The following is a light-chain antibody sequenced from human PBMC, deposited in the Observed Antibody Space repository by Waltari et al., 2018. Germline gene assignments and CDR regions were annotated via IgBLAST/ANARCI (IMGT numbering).Light chain of an antibody. CDR2: WAS. Sequence: DIVMTQAPDSLAVSLGERAPIKCKSSQSVLYGPNNKNYLAWYQQKPGQPPKLLIYWASTRQSGVPDRFSGSGSGTDFTLTISSLHAEDVAVYYCQQYYSTAPDTFGQGTKLEIK. CDR1: QSVLYGPNNKNY. J-gene: IGKJ2*01. V-gene: IGKV4-1*01. CDR3: QQYYSTAPDT.